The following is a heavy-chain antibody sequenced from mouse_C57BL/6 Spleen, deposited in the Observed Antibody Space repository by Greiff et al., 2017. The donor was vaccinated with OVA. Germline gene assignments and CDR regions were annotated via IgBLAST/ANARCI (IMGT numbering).Heavy chain of an antibody. CDR2: IYPGSGST. V-gene: IGHV1-55*01. D-gene: IGHD2-1*01. J-gene: IGHJ3*01. CDR3: ARGIYYGNYGAY. Sequence: QVQLQQPGAELVKPGASVKMSCKASGYTFTSYWITWVKQRPGQGLEWIGDIYPGSGSTNYNEKFKSKATLTVDTSSRTAYMQLSSLTSEDSAVYYCARGIYYGNYGAYWGQGTLVTVSA. CDR1: GYTFTSYW.